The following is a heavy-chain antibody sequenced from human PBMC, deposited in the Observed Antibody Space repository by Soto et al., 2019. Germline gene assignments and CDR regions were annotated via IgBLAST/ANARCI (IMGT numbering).Heavy chain of an antibody. J-gene: IGHJ4*02. CDR2: IWYDGSNK. CDR3: ARDGLEYSGYDIDY. D-gene: IGHD5-12*01. CDR1: GFTFRSYA. V-gene: IGHV3-33*01. Sequence: VQLVESGGGVVQPGRSLRLSCAASGFTFRSYAMHWVRQAPGKGLEWVAVIWYDGSNKNYPDSVKGRFTISRDDSKNTLYLQMNSLRAEDTAVYYCARDGLEYSGYDIDYWGQGTLVIVSS.